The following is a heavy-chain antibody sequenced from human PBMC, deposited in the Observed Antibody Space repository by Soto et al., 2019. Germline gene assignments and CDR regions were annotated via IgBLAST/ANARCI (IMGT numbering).Heavy chain of an antibody. CDR2: ISAYNGNT. J-gene: IGHJ6*02. D-gene: IGHD6-19*01. V-gene: IGHV1-18*01. CDR3: ARVVATVAGPYGMDV. CDR1: GYTFTSYV. Sequence: QVQLVQSGAEVKKPGASVKVSCRASGYTFTSYVISRVRQAPAQGLEWMGWISAYNGNTNFAQKLQGRVTMTTDTSTSTAYMELRSLRSDDTAVYYCARVVATVAGPYGMDVWGQGTTVTVSS.